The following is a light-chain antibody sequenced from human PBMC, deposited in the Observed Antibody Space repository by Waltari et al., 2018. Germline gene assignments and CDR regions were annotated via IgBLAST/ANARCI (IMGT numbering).Light chain of an antibody. V-gene: IGLV1-47*01. J-gene: IGLJ3*02. CDR1: SSNIGTNY. CDR2: RSD. CDR3: AAWDDSLSGWV. Sequence: QSVLTQPPSASGTPGQRVTISCSGSSSNIGTNYIYWYRQLPATAPKLLIYRSDQRPSGFPDRFSGSKSGTSASLAISGLRSEDEADYYCAAWDDSLSGWVFGGGTKLTVL.